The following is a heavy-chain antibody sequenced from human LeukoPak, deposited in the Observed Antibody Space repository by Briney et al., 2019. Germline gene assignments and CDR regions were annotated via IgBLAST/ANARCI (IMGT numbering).Heavy chain of an antibody. Sequence: PSETLSLTCTVSGGSISSYYWSWIRQPPGKGLEWIGYIYYSGSTNYNPSLKSRVTISVDTSKNQFSLKLSSVTAADTAVYYCAREYSSSHSTYNRFDPWGQGTLVTVSS. CDR3: AREYSSSHSTYNRFDP. J-gene: IGHJ5*02. D-gene: IGHD6-13*01. CDR2: IYYSGST. V-gene: IGHV4-59*01. CDR1: GGSISSYY.